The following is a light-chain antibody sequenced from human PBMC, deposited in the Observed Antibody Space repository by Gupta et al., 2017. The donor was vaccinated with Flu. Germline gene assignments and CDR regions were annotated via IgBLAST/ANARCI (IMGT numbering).Light chain of an antibody. CDR2: DAS. Sequence: GTLSVSPGERVILSCRASQSVRTKVAWYQQKPGQAPRLLIYDASTRDTGIPARFTGSGSGTEFTLLISSRQSEDFALYYCQQYDDWPPLTFGGGTKVDVK. V-gene: IGKV3-15*01. CDR3: QQYDDWPPLT. J-gene: IGKJ4*01. CDR1: QSVRTK.